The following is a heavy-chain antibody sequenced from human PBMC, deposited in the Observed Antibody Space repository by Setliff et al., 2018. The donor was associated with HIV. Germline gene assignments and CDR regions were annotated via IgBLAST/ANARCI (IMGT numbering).Heavy chain of an antibody. J-gene: IGHJ6*02. CDR3: ARFPVLGGMDV. D-gene: IGHD1-20*01. CDR2: INAGNGNT. Sequence: GASVKVSCKTSGYTFTSYAMHWVRQAPGQRLEWMGWINAGNGNTKYSQKFQGRVTITRDTSASTAYMELSSLRSEDTAVYYCARFPVLGGMDVWGQGTTVNVSS. CDR1: GYTFTSYA. V-gene: IGHV1-3*01.